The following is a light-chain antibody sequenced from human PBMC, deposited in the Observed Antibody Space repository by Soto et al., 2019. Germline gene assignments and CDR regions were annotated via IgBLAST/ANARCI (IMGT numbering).Light chain of an antibody. CDR3: QQANSFPRT. Sequence: IQMTQSPSFVSASVGDRVTIPCRASQAVSTWLAWYQQKPGDAPKLLIYAASTLQSGVPSRFSGSGSGTDFTLTIRSLQPEDFATYYCQQANSFPRTFGGGTKVDIK. CDR1: QAVSTW. J-gene: IGKJ4*01. CDR2: AAS. V-gene: IGKV1-12*01.